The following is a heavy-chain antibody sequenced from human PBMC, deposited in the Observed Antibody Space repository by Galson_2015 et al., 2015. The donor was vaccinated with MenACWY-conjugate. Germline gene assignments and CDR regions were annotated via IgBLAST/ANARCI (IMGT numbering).Heavy chain of an antibody. V-gene: IGHV3-74*01. D-gene: IGHD2-2*01. CDR1: GFTFSSYW. CDR3: AVYCSSTSCYGASGGY. Sequence: SLRLSCAASGFTFSSYWMHWFRQAAGKGLGWVSLINSGGSSTSYAVSVKGRFTISRDNAKNTLYLQMNSLRAEDTAVYYCAVYCSSTSCYGASGGYWGQGTLVTVSS. J-gene: IGHJ4*02. CDR2: INSGGSST.